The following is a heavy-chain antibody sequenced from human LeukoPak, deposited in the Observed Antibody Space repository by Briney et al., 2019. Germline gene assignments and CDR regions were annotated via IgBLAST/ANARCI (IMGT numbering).Heavy chain of an antibody. CDR2: IYSGGST. D-gene: IGHD3-9*01. Sequence: GGSLRLSCAASGFTVSSNYMSWVRHAPGKGLEWVSVIYSGGSTYYADSVKGRFTISRDNSKNTLYLQMNSLRAEDTAVYYCAREPYYDILTGRYYAFDIWGQGTMVTVSS. CDR3: AREPYYDILTGRYYAFDI. J-gene: IGHJ3*02. V-gene: IGHV3-53*01. CDR1: GFTVSSNY.